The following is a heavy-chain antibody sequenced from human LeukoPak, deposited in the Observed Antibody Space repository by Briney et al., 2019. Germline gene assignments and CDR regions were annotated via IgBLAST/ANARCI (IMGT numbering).Heavy chain of an antibody. CDR2: INPNSGGT. CDR3: ARDERYDSSGYPFDY. J-gene: IGHJ4*02. CDR1: GYTFTGYF. D-gene: IGHD3-22*01. Sequence: GASVKVSCKASGYTFTGYFMHWVRQAPGQGLEWIGWINPNSGGTDYAQKFQGRVTMTRDTSISTAYLELSRLTSDDTAVYYCARDERYDSSGYPFDYWGQGTLVTVSS. V-gene: IGHV1-2*02.